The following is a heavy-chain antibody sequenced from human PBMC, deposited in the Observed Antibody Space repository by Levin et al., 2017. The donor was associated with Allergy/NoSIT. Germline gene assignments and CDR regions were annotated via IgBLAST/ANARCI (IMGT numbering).Heavy chain of an antibody. V-gene: IGHV3-7*01. J-gene: IGHJ4*02. CDR2: INQDGTTA. D-gene: IGHD3-3*01. Sequence: GESLKISCAGSGFTFSNNYMAWVRQAPGKGLEWVAIINQDGTTAHYVDSVRGRFTISRDNAKTSLFLQMSSLRDEDTAVYYCARGSGFLIDYWGQGILVTVSS. CDR1: GFTFSNNY. CDR3: ARGSGFLIDY.